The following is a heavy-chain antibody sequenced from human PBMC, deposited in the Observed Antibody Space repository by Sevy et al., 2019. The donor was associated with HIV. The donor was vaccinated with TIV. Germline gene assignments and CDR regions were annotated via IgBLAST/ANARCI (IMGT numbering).Heavy chain of an antibody. D-gene: IGHD6-19*01. V-gene: IGHV3-23*01. Sequence: GGSLRLSCAASGFPFTSYAMDWVRQAPGKGLEWVSTVSSTRETENYADSVKGRFTISRDHSKNTVFLQMNSLRGEDTAVYYCAKRGNGWYELDYWGRGTLVTVSS. J-gene: IGHJ4*02. CDR2: VSSTRETE. CDR3: AKRGNGWYELDY. CDR1: GFPFTSYA.